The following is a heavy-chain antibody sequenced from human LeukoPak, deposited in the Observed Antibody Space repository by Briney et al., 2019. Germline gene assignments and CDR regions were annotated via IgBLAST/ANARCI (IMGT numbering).Heavy chain of an antibody. CDR2: INPSGGST. V-gene: IGHV1-46*01. CDR1: GYTFTSYY. D-gene: IGHD1-26*01. CDR3: ARIGVPGSYLTGAFDI. Sequence: ASVKVSCKASGYTFTSYYMHWVRQAPGQGLEWMGIINPSGGSTSYAQKFQGRVTMTRDTSTSTVYMELSSLRSEDTAVYYCARIGVPGSYLTGAFDIWGQGTMVTVSS. J-gene: IGHJ3*02.